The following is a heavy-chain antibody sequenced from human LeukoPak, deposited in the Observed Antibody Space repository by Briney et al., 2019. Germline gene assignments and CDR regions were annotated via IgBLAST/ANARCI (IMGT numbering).Heavy chain of an antibody. CDR1: GFTFDDYG. CDR3: ARDLVPFHDYSRDPFDY. V-gene: IGHV3-20*04. Sequence: GGSLRLSCAASGFTFDDYGMSWVRQAPGKGLEWVSGINWNGSSTGYADSVKGRFTISRDNAKNSLYLQMNSLRAEDTALYYCARDLVPFHDYSRDPFDYWGQGTLVTVSS. D-gene: IGHD4-11*01. J-gene: IGHJ4*02. CDR2: INWNGSST.